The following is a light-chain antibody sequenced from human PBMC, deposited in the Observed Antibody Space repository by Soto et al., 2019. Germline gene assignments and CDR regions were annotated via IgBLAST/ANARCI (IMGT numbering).Light chain of an antibody. CDR2: AAS. V-gene: IGKV3-15*01. J-gene: IGKJ1*01. CDR1: QSVGGN. CDR3: QQYNNWPPWT. Sequence: EIVMTQSPATLSVSPGERATLSCGASQSVGGNLAWYQQKPGQPPRLLIYAASSRPTGIPARFSGSASGTEFTLTISSLQSEDFAVYYCQQYNNWPPWTFGQGTKVEIK.